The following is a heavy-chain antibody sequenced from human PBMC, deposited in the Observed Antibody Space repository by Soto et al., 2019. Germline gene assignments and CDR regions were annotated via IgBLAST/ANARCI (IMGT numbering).Heavy chain of an antibody. CDR2: IIPIFGTA. J-gene: IGHJ4*02. D-gene: IGHD6-13*01. CDR3: ARDVRAGRRGGGPNFDY. V-gene: IGHV1-69*06. CDR1: GGTFSSYA. Sequence: VASVKVSCKASGGTFSSYAISWVRQAPGQGLEWMGGIIPIFGTANYAQKFQGRVTITADKSTSTAYMELSSLRSEDTAVYYCARDVRAGRRGGGPNFDYWGQGTLVTVSS.